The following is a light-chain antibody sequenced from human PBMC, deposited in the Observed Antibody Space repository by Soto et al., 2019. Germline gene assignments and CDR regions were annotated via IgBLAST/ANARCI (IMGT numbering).Light chain of an antibody. CDR1: SGDVGSYNL. V-gene: IGLV2-23*02. Sequence: QSALTQPASVSGSPGQSITISCTGTSGDVGSYNLVSWYQHHPGKAPKLMIYEVTKRPSGVSNRFSGSKSDNTASLTIPGLQAEDEADYYCCSYTGRHAVFGGGTQLTVL. CDR3: CSYTGRHAV. J-gene: IGLJ7*01. CDR2: EVT.